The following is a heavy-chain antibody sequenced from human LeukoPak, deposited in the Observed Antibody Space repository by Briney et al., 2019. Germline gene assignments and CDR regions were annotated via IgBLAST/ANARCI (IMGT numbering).Heavy chain of an antibody. CDR2: ISSSGSAE. CDR3: ARDERYYDFWSGRD. J-gene: IGHJ4*02. V-gene: IGHV3-11*04. CDR1: GFTFSDYY. Sequence: GGSLRLSCAASGFTFSDYYMSWMRQAPGKGLEWVSFISSSGSAEYYADSVKGRFTISRDSAKNLLYLQMSSLTAEDTAVYYCARDERYYDFWSGRDWGQGTLVTVSS. D-gene: IGHD3-3*01.